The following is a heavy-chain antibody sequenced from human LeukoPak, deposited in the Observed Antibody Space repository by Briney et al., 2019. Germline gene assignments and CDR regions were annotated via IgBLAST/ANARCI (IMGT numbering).Heavy chain of an antibody. V-gene: IGHV4-39*01. CDR3: ARRDFSGSSEASLDY. CDR1: GGSISSSSYY. D-gene: IGHD1-26*01. CDR2: IYYSGST. Sequence: PSETLSLTCTVSGGSISSSSYYWGWIRQPPGKGLEWIGSIYYSGSTYYNPSLKSRVTISVDTSKNQFSLKLSSVTAADTAVYYCARRDFSGSSEASLDYWGQGTLVTVSS. J-gene: IGHJ4*02.